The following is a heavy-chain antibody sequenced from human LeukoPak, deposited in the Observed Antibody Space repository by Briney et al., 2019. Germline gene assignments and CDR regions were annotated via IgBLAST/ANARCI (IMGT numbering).Heavy chain of an antibody. Sequence: ASVKVSCKASGYTFTSYDINWVRQATGQGLEWMGWMNPNSGNTGYAQKFQGRVTITRNTSISTAYMELSSLRSEDTAVYYCARVGRVVRGKSGGNWFDPWGQGTLVTVSS. D-gene: IGHD3-10*01. V-gene: IGHV1-8*03. J-gene: IGHJ5*02. CDR1: GYTFTSYD. CDR3: ARVGRVVRGKSGGNWFDP. CDR2: MNPNSGNT.